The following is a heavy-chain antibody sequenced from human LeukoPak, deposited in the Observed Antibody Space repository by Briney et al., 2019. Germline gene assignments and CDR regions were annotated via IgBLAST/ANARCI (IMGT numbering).Heavy chain of an antibody. CDR2: ISSSSSYI. J-gene: IGHJ4*02. Sequence: GGSLRLSCAASGFTFSSYSMNWVRQAPGKGLEWVSSISSSSSYIYYADSVKGRFTISRDNAKNSLYLQMNSLRAEDTAVYYCARGHSAYYYDSSGYYLDYWGQGTLVTVSS. D-gene: IGHD3-22*01. V-gene: IGHV3-21*01. CDR1: GFTFSSYS. CDR3: ARGHSAYYYDSSGYYLDY.